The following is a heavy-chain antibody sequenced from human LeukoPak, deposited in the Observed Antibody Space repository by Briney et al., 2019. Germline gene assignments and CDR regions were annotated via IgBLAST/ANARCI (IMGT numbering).Heavy chain of an antibody. CDR1: GFTFSSYW. V-gene: IGHV3-74*01. CDR3: ASGGSRPIDY. CDR2: INSDGSST. Sequence: GGSLRLSCAASGFTFSSYWMHWVRQAPGKGLVWVSRINSDGSSTSYADLVKGRFTISRDNAKNTLYLQMNSLRADDTAVYYCASGGSRPIDYWGQGTLVTVSS. J-gene: IGHJ4*02. D-gene: IGHD3-10*01.